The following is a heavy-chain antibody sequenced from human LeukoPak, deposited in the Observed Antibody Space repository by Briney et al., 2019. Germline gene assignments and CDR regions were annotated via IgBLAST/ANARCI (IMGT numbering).Heavy chain of an antibody. Sequence: GGSLRLSCAASGFTFSTSAMNWVRQAPGKGLEWVANIKQDGSEKYYVDSVKGRFTISRDNAKNSLYLQMNSLRAEDTAVYYCARTMITFGGVIVPFDYWGQGTLVTVSS. J-gene: IGHJ4*02. CDR2: IKQDGSEK. D-gene: IGHD3-16*02. CDR1: GFTFSTSA. V-gene: IGHV3-7*01. CDR3: ARTMITFGGVIVPFDY.